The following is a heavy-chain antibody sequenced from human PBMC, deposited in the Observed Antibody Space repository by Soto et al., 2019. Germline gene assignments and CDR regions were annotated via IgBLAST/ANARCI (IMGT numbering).Heavy chain of an antibody. D-gene: IGHD3-9*01. CDR2: IYWDDNK. J-gene: IGHJ4*02. Sequence: QITLKESGPTLVKPTQTLTLTCTFSGFSLCTSGVGVGWIRQPPGKALEWLALIYWDDNKRYSPSLKTRLTITKDTSKNQVVLTMTNMDPVDTATYYCAHREVLTDLDCWGQGTLVTVSS. V-gene: IGHV2-5*02. CDR1: GFSLCTSGVG. CDR3: AHREVLTDLDC.